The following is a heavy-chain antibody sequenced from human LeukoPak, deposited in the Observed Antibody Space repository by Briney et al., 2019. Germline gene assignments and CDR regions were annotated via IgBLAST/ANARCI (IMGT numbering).Heavy chain of an antibody. CDR1: GFTFSSYS. CDR2: ISSSSSYI. D-gene: IGHD5/OR15-5a*01. CDR3: ARASSTSYYYYYMDV. Sequence: KPGGSLRLSCAASGFTFSSYSMNWVRQAPGKGLEWVSSISSSSSYIYYADSVKGRSTISRDNAKNSLYLQMNSLRAEDTAAYYCARASSTSYYYYYMDVWGKGTTVTVSS. V-gene: IGHV3-21*01. J-gene: IGHJ6*03.